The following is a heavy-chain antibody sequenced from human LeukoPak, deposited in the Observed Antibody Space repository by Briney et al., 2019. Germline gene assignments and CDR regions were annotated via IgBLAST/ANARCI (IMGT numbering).Heavy chain of an antibody. CDR1: GGSISSSSYY. J-gene: IGHJ4*02. CDR2: IYYSGST. Sequence: KSSETLSLTCTVSGGSISSSSYYWGWIRQPPGKGLEWIGSIYYSGSTYYNPSLKSRVTISVDTSKNQFSLKLSSVTAADTAVYYCARSIVGATIDYWGQGTLVTVSS. D-gene: IGHD1-26*01. V-gene: IGHV4-39*07. CDR3: ARSIVGATIDY.